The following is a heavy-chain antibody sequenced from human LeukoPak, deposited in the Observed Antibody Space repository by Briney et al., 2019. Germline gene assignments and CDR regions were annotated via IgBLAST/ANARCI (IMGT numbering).Heavy chain of an antibody. CDR3: ARDPDIVVVPAVG. CDR1: GYSISSGYY. CDR2: IYHSGST. J-gene: IGHJ4*02. Sequence: NPSETLSLTCTVSGYSISSGYYWGWIRQPPGKGLEWIGSIYHSGSTYYNPSLKSRVTISVDTSKNQFSLKLSSVTAADTAVYYCARDPDIVVVPAVGWGQGTLVTVSS. D-gene: IGHD2-2*01. V-gene: IGHV4-38-2*02.